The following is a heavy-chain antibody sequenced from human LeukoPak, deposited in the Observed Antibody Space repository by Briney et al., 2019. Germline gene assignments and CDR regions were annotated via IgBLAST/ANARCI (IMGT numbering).Heavy chain of an antibody. D-gene: IGHD2-2*01. J-gene: IGHJ4*02. V-gene: IGHV4-34*01. CDR3: AGYCSSTSCSGFDY. CDR1: GGSFSGYY. CDR2: INHSGST. Sequence: SETLSLTCAVYGGSFSGYYWSWIRQPPGKGLEWIGEINHSGSTNYNPSLKSRVTISVDTSKNRFSLKLSSVTAADTAVYYCAGYCSSTSCSGFDYWGQGTLVTVSS.